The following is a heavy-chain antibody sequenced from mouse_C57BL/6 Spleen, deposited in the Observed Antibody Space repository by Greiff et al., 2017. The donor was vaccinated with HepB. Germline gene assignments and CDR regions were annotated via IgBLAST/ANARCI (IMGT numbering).Heavy chain of an antibody. D-gene: IGHD1-1*01. CDR1: GFTFSSYA. Sequence: EVKLVESGGGLVKPGGPLKLSCAASGFTFSSYAMSWVRQTPEKRLEWVATISDGGSYTYYPDNVKGRFTISRDNAKNNLYLQMSHLKSEDTAMYYCARDPYYYGSSYGYFDVWGTGTTVTVSS. J-gene: IGHJ1*03. CDR3: ARDPYYYGSSYGYFDV. V-gene: IGHV5-4*01. CDR2: ISDGGSYT.